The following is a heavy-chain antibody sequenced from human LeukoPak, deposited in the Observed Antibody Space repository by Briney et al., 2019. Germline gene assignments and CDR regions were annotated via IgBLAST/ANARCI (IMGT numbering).Heavy chain of an antibody. V-gene: IGHV3-30*04. CDR2: ISYDGSNK. D-gene: IGHD2-21*02. CDR3: AKEVDCPSDCLFFHS. CDR1: GFTFSCYA. Sequence: GGSLRLSCAASGFTFSCYAMHWVRQAPGKGLEWVAFISYDGSNKYYADSVKGRFTISRDNSKNTLYLQMNSLRPEDTALYHCAKEVDCPSDCLFFHSWGQGTLVTVSS. J-gene: IGHJ4*02.